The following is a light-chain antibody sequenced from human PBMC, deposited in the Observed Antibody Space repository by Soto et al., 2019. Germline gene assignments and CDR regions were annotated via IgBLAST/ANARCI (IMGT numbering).Light chain of an antibody. Sequence: DIQMTQSPSTLSASVGDRVTITCRASQSISSWLAWYQQKPGKAPNLLIYKASSLESGVPSRFSGSGSGTEFTLTISSLQPDDFATYYCQQYNIYSRTFGQGTKVDIK. CDR1: QSISSW. CDR2: KAS. V-gene: IGKV1-5*03. CDR3: QQYNIYSRT. J-gene: IGKJ1*01.